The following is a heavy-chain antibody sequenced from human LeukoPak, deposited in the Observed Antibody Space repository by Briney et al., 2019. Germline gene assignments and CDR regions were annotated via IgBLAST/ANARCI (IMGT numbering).Heavy chain of an antibody. V-gene: IGHV3-64*02. Sequence: GSLRLSCTASGFTLSNFAMHWVRQSPDKGLQYVSAISTNGSRTFYADSVKGRFIISRDNSKNTLYLQMGSLRGEDTAVYYCARRAGGYSHPYDYWGQGILVTVSS. D-gene: IGHD4-23*01. J-gene: IGHJ4*02. CDR2: ISTNGSRT. CDR1: GFTLSNFA. CDR3: ARRAGGYSHPYDY.